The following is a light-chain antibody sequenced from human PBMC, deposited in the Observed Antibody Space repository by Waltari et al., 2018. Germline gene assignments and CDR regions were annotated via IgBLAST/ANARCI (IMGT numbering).Light chain of an antibody. J-gene: IGKJ1*01. Sequence: DIQMSQSPSSLSASVGDRVTINCRSSQGISRYLNWYQQKPGKAPKLLICYANSLGSGVPARFSGSGSGTEFTLNISSLHPEDFATYYCQQGNSYPWTFGQGTKVEIK. V-gene: IGKV1-39*01. CDR2: YAN. CDR3: QQGNSYPWT. CDR1: QGISRY.